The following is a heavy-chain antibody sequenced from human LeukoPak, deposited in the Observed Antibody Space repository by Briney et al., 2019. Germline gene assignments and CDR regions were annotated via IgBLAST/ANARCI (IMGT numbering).Heavy chain of an antibody. CDR1: GYTFPGYY. V-gene: IGHV1-2*06. Sequence: RASVKVSCKASGYTFPGYYIHWVRQAPGQGLEWMGRINPKSGNTNYAQKFQGRVTVSRDTSISTTYLELNTLTSDDTAVYYCARGYSGYDLKFDPWGQGTLVTVSS. CDR3: ARGYSGYDLKFDP. CDR2: INPKSGNT. D-gene: IGHD5-12*01. J-gene: IGHJ5*02.